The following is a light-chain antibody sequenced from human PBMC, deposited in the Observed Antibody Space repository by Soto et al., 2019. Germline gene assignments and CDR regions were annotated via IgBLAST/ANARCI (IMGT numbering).Light chain of an antibody. V-gene: IGKV3-20*01. CDR1: QSVSSNY. Sequence: EIVLTQSPGTLSLSPGERATLSCRASQSVSSNYLAWYQQKPGQAPRLFIYGASTRATGIPDRFSGSGSETDFTLTISRLEPEDFAVYYWQQYSNTPITFGQGTRLDIK. J-gene: IGKJ5*01. CDR3: QQYSNTPIT. CDR2: GAS.